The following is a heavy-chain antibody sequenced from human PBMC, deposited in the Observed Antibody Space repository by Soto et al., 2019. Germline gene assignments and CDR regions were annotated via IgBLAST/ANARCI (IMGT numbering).Heavy chain of an antibody. D-gene: IGHD1-20*01. J-gene: IGHJ4*02. CDR1: GGSVSSGSYY. CDR3: ARDNWNDYFDY. Sequence: QVQLQESGPGLVKPSETLSLTCTVSGGSVSSGSYYWSWIRQPPGKGLEWIGYIYYSGSTNYNPSLKSRVTISVDTSKNQFSLKLSSVTAADTVVYYCARDNWNDYFDYWGQGTLVTVSS. CDR2: IYYSGST. V-gene: IGHV4-61*01.